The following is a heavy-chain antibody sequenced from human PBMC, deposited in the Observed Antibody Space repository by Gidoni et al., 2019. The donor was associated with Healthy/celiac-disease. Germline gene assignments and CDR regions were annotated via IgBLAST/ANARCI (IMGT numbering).Heavy chain of an antibody. CDR1: GGSISSSSYY. CDR3: ATTNLYSSSWYVWYFDL. J-gene: IGHJ2*01. CDR2: IYYSGST. D-gene: IGHD6-13*01. Sequence: QLQLQESGPGLVKPSETLSLTCTVSGGSISSSSYYWGWIRPPPGKGLEWIGSIYYSGSTYYNPSLKSRVTISVDTSKNQFSLKLSSVTAADTAVYYCATTNLYSSSWYVWYFDLWGRGTLVTVSS. V-gene: IGHV4-39*01.